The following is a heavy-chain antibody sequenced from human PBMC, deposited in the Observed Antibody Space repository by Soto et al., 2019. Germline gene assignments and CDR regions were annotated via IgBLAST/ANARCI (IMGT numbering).Heavy chain of an antibody. D-gene: IGHD2-15*01. CDR1: GFTFSSYS. V-gene: IGHV3-21*01. CDR2: ISSSSSYI. J-gene: IGHJ4*02. Sequence: GGSLRLSCAASGFTFSSYSMNWVRQAPGKGLEWVSSISSSSSYIYYAVSVKGRFTISRDNAKNSLYLQMNSLRAEDTAVYYCARDQTYTPDYWGQGTLVTVSS. CDR3: ARDQTYTPDY.